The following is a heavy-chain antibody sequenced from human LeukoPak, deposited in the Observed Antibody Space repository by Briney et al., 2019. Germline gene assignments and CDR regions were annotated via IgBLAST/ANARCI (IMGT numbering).Heavy chain of an antibody. D-gene: IGHD2-15*01. Sequence: PSETLSLTCTVSGGSLTSTDYYWGWIRQSPGKGLEWIGSIYYSGSTYYNPSLKSRVTISVDTSKNQLSLKLSSVTAADTAVYYCARGQVGAWFDPWGQGALVAVSS. CDR2: IYYSGST. V-gene: IGHV4-39*01. CDR1: GGSLTSTDYY. J-gene: IGHJ5*02. CDR3: ARGQVGAWFDP.